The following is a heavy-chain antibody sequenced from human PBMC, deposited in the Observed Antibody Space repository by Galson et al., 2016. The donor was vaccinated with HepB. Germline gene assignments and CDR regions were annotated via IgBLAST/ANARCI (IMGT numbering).Heavy chain of an antibody. Sequence: SLRLSCAASGFTFSLYSMNWVRQAPGKGLEWVSYISSYSSTTHYADSMKGRFTISRDNAKNSLYLQMNSLRDEDTAVYYCARGERGSYNSGYFDYWGQGNLVTVSS. V-gene: IGHV3-48*02. CDR3: ARGERGSYNSGYFDY. D-gene: IGHD1-26*01. CDR2: ISSYSSTT. CDR1: GFTFSLYS. J-gene: IGHJ4*02.